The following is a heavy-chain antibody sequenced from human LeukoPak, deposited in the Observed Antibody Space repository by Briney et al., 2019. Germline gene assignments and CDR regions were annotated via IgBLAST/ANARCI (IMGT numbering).Heavy chain of an antibody. J-gene: IGHJ5*02. CDR2: IYHSGST. V-gene: IGHV4-30-2*01. Sequence: SQTLSLTCAVSGGSISSGGYSWSWIRQPPGKGLEWIGYIYHSGSTYYNPSLKSRVTISVDRSKNQFSLKLSSVTAADTAVYYCARYGLYGGNTFDPWGQGTLVTVSS. D-gene: IGHD4-23*01. CDR3: ARYGLYGGNTFDP. CDR1: GGSISSGGYS.